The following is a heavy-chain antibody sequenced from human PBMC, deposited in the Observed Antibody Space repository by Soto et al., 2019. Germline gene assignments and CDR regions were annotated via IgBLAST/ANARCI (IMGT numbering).Heavy chain of an antibody. CDR3: AKLPRGVII. CDR2: ITGGGGNK. J-gene: IGHJ3*02. V-gene: IGHV3-30-3*02. D-gene: IGHD3-10*01. CDR1: GFTFSSYA. Sequence: GGSLRLSCAASGFTFSSYAMHWVRQAPGKGLEWVSVITGGGGNKYYADSVKGRFTISRDNSKNTLYLQMNSLRAEDTAVYYCAKLPRGVIIWGQGTMVTVSS.